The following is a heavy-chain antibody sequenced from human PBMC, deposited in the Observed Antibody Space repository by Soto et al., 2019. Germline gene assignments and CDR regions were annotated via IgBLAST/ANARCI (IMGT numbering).Heavy chain of an antibody. D-gene: IGHD1-26*01. CDR1: NYSISSGYY. J-gene: IGHJ4*01. CDR3: ARTHTGSCSTVFSY. Sequence: SEALSLTCVVSNYSISSGYYWGSIRHSPGKGLEWIASIYRSVTTSYNPSLKSRVTISVDPAKNQFSLMLNAGTAADTPVYYCARTHTGSCSTVFSYWG. CDR2: IYRSVTT. V-gene: IGHV4-38-2*01.